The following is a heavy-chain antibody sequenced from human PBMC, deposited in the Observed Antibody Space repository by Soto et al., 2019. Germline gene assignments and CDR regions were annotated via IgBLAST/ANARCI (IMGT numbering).Heavy chain of an antibody. Sequence: SETLSLTCAVSGHSISIGYYCGWIRQPPGKGLEWIGSFYHSGSTYYNPSLKSRVTISVDTSKNQFSLKLSSVTAADTAVYYCARGEYYGSGNYFDYWGQGTLVTVSS. D-gene: IGHD3-10*01. CDR2: FYHSGST. CDR1: GHSISIGYY. CDR3: ARGEYYGSGNYFDY. V-gene: IGHV4-38-2*01. J-gene: IGHJ4*02.